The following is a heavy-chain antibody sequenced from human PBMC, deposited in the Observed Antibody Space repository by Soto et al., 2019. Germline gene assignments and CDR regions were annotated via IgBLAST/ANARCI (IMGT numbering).Heavy chain of an antibody. J-gene: IGHJ6*02. D-gene: IGHD2-21*02. V-gene: IGHV1-2*02. CDR2: INPNGGST. CDR3: ARPKAYCGGDCPYYYYYGMDV. CDR1: GYTFTGYY. Sequence: GSVKVSCKASGYTFTGYYMHWVRQAPGRRREWMGGINPNGGSTNYAQKFQGRVTMTRDTSTSTDYMELSSLRSEDTAVYCCARPKAYCGGDCPYYYYYGMDVWGQGTTITVSS.